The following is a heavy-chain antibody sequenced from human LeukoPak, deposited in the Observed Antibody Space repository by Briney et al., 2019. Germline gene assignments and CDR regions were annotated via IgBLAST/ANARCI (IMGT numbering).Heavy chain of an antibody. CDR1: GYTFTGYY. CDR3: ARVRGPRGYYDSSGYYFDY. Sequence: ASVKVSCKASGYTFTGYYMHWVRQAPGQGLEWMGWINPNSGGTNYAQKFQGRVTVTRDTSTSTVYMELSSLRSEDTAVYYCARVRGPRGYYDSSGYYFDYWGQGTLVTVSS. D-gene: IGHD3-22*01. J-gene: IGHJ4*02. CDR2: INPNSGGT. V-gene: IGHV1-2*02.